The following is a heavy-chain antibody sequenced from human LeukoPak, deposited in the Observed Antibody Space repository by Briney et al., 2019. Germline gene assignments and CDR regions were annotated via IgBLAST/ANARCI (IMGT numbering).Heavy chain of an antibody. CDR2: INHSGST. CDR1: GGSFSGYY. Sequence: SETLSLTCAVYGGSFSGYYWSWIRQPPGKGLEWIGEINHSGSTNYNPSLKSRVTISVDTSKNQFSLKLSSVTAADTAVYYCARGGYYYDSSGYYYFDYWGQGTLVTVSS. CDR3: ARGGYYYDSSGYYYFDY. V-gene: IGHV4-34*01. J-gene: IGHJ4*02. D-gene: IGHD3-22*01.